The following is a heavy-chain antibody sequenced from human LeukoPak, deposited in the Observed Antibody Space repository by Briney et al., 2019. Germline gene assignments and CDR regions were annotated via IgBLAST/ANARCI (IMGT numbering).Heavy chain of an antibody. D-gene: IGHD6-13*01. CDR2: IYHSGST. CDR1: GYSISSGYY. Sequence: SETLSLTCAVSGYSISSGYYWGWIRQPPGKGLEWIGSIYHSGSTYYNPSLKSRVTISVDTSKNQFSLKLRSVTAADTAVYYCARHDHGTGIAAAGVDYWGQGTLVTVSS. J-gene: IGHJ4*02. V-gene: IGHV4-38-2*01. CDR3: ARHDHGTGIAAAGVDY.